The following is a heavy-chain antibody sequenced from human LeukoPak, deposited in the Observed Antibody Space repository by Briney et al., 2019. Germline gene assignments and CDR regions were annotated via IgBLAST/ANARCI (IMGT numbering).Heavy chain of an antibody. Sequence: SXIRXXXXXGXXWXXXIYTSGRTNYNPSLKRRVTMSVDKSKKQLSLKQRYIHAADTAVYYCAREYPTVTSAIWFDPWGQGTLVTVSS. CDR2: IYTSGRT. V-gene: IGHV4-4*07. J-gene: IGHJ5*02. D-gene: IGHD4-11*01. CDR3: AREYPTVTSAIWFDP.